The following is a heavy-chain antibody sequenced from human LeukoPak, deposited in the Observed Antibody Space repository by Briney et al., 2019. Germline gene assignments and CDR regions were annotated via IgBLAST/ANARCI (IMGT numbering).Heavy chain of an antibody. CDR2: ISHSGST. CDR3: AREFRPGYGSGSYYNCFDY. Sequence: SETLPLTCAVYGGSFSGYYWSWIRQPPGKGLELIGEISHSGSTNYNPSLKSRVTISVDTSKNQFSLQLSSLTAADTAVYYCAREFRPGYGSGSYYNCFDYWGQGTLLTVSS. V-gene: IGHV4-34*01. D-gene: IGHD3-10*01. J-gene: IGHJ4*02. CDR1: GGSFSGYY.